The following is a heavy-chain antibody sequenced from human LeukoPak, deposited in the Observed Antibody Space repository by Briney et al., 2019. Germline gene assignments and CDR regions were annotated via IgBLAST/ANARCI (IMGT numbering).Heavy chain of an antibody. CDR3: AHKIDFMFDY. CDR1: GFSFSTSGVG. Sequence: ESGPTLVNPTQTLTLTCTFSGFSFSTSGVGVGWIRQPPGKALKCLALIYWNDDKLYSPPLKSRLTITTDTSKNQVVLTMTNMDPVDTATYYCAHKIDFMFDYWGQGILVTVSS. CDR2: IYWNDDK. J-gene: IGHJ4*02. V-gene: IGHV2-5*01. D-gene: IGHD3-9*01.